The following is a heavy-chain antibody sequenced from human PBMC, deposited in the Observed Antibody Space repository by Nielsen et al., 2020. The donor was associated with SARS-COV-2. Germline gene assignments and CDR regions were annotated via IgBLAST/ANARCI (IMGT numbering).Heavy chain of an antibody. CDR1: GFAFSVYS. J-gene: IGHJ2*01. D-gene: IGHD2-8*01. V-gene: IGHV3-48*01. CDR2: ISISSSTI. CDR3: ARCNGPYWYFDL. Sequence: GESLKISCAASGFAFSVYSMNWVRQAPGKGLEWFSYISISSSTIDYADSVKGRFTISRDNAKNSLFLQMDSLGAEDTAVYFCARCNGPYWYFDLWGRGTQVTVSS.